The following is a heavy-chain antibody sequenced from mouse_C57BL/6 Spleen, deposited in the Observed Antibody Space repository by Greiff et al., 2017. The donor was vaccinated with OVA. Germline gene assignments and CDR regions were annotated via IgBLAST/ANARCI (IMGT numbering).Heavy chain of an antibody. CDR1: GYTFTSYW. Sequence: VQLQQPGAELVKPGASVKLSCKASGYTFTSYWMQWVKQRPGQGLEWIGEIDPSDSYTNYNQKFKGKATLTVDTSSSTAYMQLSSLTSEDSAVYDCARLDYGSSYDYWGQGTTLTVSS. D-gene: IGHD1-1*01. CDR2: IDPSDSYT. J-gene: IGHJ2*01. V-gene: IGHV1-50*01. CDR3: ARLDYGSSYDY.